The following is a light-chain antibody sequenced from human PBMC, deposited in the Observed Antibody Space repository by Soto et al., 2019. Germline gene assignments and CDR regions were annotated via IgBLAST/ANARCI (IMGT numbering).Light chain of an antibody. CDR2: GAS. Sequence: EFVLTQSPGTLSLSPCERATLSCRASQTVSSTYLAWYQQKPGQAPRLLIYGASSRATGIPDRSSGTVSGTDFTLTISRLEPEDFAVYYCQQYGSSPITFGQGTRLEI. CDR3: QQYGSSPIT. J-gene: IGKJ5*01. CDR1: QTVSSTY. V-gene: IGKV3-20*01.